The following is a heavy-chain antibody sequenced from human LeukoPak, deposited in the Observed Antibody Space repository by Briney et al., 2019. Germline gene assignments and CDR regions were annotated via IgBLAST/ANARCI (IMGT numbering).Heavy chain of an antibody. CDR3: ARALSDGDYGRTYYYYYYMDV. Sequence: SQTLSLTCAISGDSVSSNSAAWNWIRQSPSRGLEWLGRTYYRSKWYNDYAVTVKSRITINPDTSKNQFSMQLNSVTPEDTAVYYCARALSDGDYGRTYYYYYYMDVWGKGTTVTISS. CDR2: TYYRSKWYN. V-gene: IGHV6-1*01. D-gene: IGHD4-17*01. J-gene: IGHJ6*03. CDR1: GDSVSSNSAA.